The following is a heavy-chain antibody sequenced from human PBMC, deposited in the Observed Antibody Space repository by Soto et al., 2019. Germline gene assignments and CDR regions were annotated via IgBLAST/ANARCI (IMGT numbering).Heavy chain of an antibody. CDR2: IIPIFGTA. CDR3: ASVEDTALVLSVLVY. D-gene: IGHD5-18*01. CDR1: GGTFSSYA. Sequence: QVQLVQSGAEVKKPGSSVKVSCKASGGTFSSYAISWVRQAPGQGLEWMGGIIPIFGTANYAQKFQGRVTITADESTGTAYMELSSLRSEDTAVYYCASVEDTALVLSVLVYWGQGTLVTVSS. V-gene: IGHV1-69*12. J-gene: IGHJ4*02.